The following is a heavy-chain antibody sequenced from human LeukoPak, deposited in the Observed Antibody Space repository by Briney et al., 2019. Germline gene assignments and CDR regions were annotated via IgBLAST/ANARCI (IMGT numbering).Heavy chain of an antibody. CDR1: GVSISSSRYF. D-gene: IGHD3-10*01. J-gene: IGHJ4*02. V-gene: IGHV4-39*07. CDR2: ISYTGNT. Sequence: PSETLCLTCTVSGVSISSSRYFWGWIRQPPGKGLEWVGSISYTGNTYYNPSLKSRVTISVDTSKNQFSLKLRSVTAADTAVYYCARDRGYFGSGSLDSWGQGTLVTVSS. CDR3: ARDRGYFGSGSLDS.